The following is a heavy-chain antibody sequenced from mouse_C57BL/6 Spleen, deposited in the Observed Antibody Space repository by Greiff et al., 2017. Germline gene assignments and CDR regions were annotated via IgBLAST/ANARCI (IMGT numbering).Heavy chain of an antibody. CDR1: GYSITSGYY. CDR2: IRYDGSN. CDR3: ARGGLYAD. D-gene: IGHD3-3*01. J-gene: IGHJ3*01. Sequence: EVHLVESGPGLVKPSQSLSLTCSVTGYSITSGYYWNWIRQFPGNKLEWMGYIRYDGSNNYNPTLKNRISITRDTSKNQFFLKLNSVTTEDTATYYCARGGLYADWGQGTLVTVSA. V-gene: IGHV3-6*01.